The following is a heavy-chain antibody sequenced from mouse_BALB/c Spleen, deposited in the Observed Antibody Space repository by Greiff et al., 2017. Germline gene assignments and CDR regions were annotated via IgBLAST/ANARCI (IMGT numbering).Heavy chain of an antibody. CDR2: ISSGSSTI. J-gene: IGHJ4*01. V-gene: IGHV5-17*02. CDR1: GFTFSSFG. D-gene: IGHD6-1*01. Sequence: DVKLVESGGGLVQPGGSRKLSCAASGFTFSSFGMHWVRQAPEKGLEWVAYISSGSSTIYYADTVKGRFTISRDNPKNTLFLQMTSLRSEDTAMYYCARSSLDYYYAMDYWGQGTSVTVSS. CDR3: ARSSLDYYYAMDY.